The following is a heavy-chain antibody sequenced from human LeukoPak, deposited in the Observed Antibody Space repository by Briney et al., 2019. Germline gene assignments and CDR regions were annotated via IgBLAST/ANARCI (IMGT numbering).Heavy chain of an antibody. D-gene: IGHD3-9*01. J-gene: IGHJ4*02. CDR3: ARDADWYGQSYDY. CDR1: GFTFSTYW. CDR2: ISGDEVVR. V-gene: IGHV3-74*03. Sequence: GGSLRLSCEAFGFTFSTYWMHWVRQAPGKGLMWVSRISGDEVVRKYADSVRGRFTISRDNAKNTLYLQMDSLRAEDTAVYYCARDADWYGQSYDYWGQGTLVTVSS.